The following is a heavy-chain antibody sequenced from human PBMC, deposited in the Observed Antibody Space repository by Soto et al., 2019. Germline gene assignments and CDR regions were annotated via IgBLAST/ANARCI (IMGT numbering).Heavy chain of an antibody. CDR3: ARYTYYYDSSGYYFDS. J-gene: IGHJ4*02. Sequence: PSETLSLTCTVSGGSISSGGYYWSWIRQHPGKGLEWIGYIYYSGSTYYNPSLKSRVTISVDTSKNQFSLKLSSVTAADTAVYYCARYTYYYDSSGYYFDSWGQGTLVTVSS. CDR2: IYYSGST. V-gene: IGHV4-31*03. D-gene: IGHD3-22*01. CDR1: GGSISSGGYY.